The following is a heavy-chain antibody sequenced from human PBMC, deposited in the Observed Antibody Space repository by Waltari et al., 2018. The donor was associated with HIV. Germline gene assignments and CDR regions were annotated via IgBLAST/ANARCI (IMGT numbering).Heavy chain of an antibody. V-gene: IGHV4-59*01. CDR2: MYYSGST. CDR3: AREKPPYDLWSDSQIWGNYGLDV. CDR1: GDSITGYS. J-gene: IGHJ6*02. Sequence: QVQLQESGPGLVKPSETLSLTCSVTGDSITGYSWTWIRQHLRKRLEWIGTMYYSGSTQYNPSLKSRVTMSLDTSRRQVSLMLTSVTAADTAIFYCAREKPPYDLWSDSQIWGNYGLDVWGPGTTVIVSS. D-gene: IGHD3-3*01.